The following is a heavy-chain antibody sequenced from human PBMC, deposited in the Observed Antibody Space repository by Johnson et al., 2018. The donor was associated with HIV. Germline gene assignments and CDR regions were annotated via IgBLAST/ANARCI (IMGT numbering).Heavy chain of an antibody. D-gene: IGHD6-13*01. CDR3: ARGVKQQLNVVDAFDI. CDR2: IWFDGSNK. J-gene: IGHJ3*02. Sequence: QVQLVESGGGLVNPGGSLRLSCAASGFSFSDYYMSWIRQAPGKGLEWVAVIWFDGSNKYSADSVKGRFTISRDNSRNRLYIQMNSLRVEDTGVYYCARGVKQQLNVVDAFDIWGQGTKVTVSS. V-gene: IGHV3-30*13. CDR1: GFSFSDYY.